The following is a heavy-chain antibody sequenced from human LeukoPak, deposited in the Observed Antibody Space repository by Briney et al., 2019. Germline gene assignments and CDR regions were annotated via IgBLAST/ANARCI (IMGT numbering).Heavy chain of an antibody. J-gene: IGHJ4*02. V-gene: IGHV3-49*04. Sequence: GGSLRLSCTTSGFTFGDYAVSWVRQAPGKGLEWVGFIRSKTYGGTTEYAASVKGRFTISRDDSKSIAYLQMNSLKTEDTAVYYCTRDTVGYDFWSGYSDYWGQGTLVTVSS. CDR1: GFTFGDYA. D-gene: IGHD3-3*01. CDR3: TRDTVGYDFWSGYSDY. CDR2: IRSKTYGGTT.